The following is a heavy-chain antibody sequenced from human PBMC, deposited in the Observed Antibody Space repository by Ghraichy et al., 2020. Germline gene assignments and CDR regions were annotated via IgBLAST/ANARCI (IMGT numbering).Heavy chain of an antibody. V-gene: IGHV4-34*01. D-gene: IGHD3-22*01. CDR2: INHTGST. Sequence: SETLSLTCAVYGGSSSDYFWSWIRQPPGKGLEWIGEINHTGSTNYNPSLMSRVTISVDTSKTQFSLKLTSVTAADTAVHYCARGRWRYYDSGTYPLRPFDIWGQGTMVIVSS. CDR1: GGSSSDYF. J-gene: IGHJ3*02. CDR3: ARGRWRYYDSGTYPLRPFDI.